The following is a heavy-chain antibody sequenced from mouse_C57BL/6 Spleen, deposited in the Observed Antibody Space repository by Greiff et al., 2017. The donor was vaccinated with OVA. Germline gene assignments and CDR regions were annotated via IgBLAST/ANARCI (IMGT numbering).Heavy chain of an antibody. CDR1: GYTFTSYW. CDR3: ARRGGSTGYFDV. D-gene: IGHD1-1*01. V-gene: IGHV1-50*01. Sequence: VQLQQSGAELVKPGASVKLSCKASGYTFTSYWMQWVKQRPGQGLEWIGEIDPSDSYTNYNQKFKGKATLTVDTSSSTAYMQLSSLTSEDSAVYYCARRGGSTGYFDVWGTGTTVTVSS. J-gene: IGHJ1*03. CDR2: IDPSDSYT.